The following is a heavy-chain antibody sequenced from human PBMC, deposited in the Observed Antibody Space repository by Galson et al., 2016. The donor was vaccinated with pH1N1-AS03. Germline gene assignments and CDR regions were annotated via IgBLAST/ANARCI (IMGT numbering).Heavy chain of an antibody. D-gene: IGHD4-17*01. J-gene: IGHJ4*02. CDR2: IIPILGIT. CDR1: GGTFSSDA. Sequence: QSGAEVKKPGASVKVSCKASGGTFSSDAISWVRQAPGQGLEWMGRIIPILGITEYAQKFQGRVTITADKSTSTAYMELSSLRSEDTAVYYCARDTSTTATTHFDCWGQGTLVTISS. V-gene: IGHV1-69*04. CDR3: ARDTSTTATTHFDC.